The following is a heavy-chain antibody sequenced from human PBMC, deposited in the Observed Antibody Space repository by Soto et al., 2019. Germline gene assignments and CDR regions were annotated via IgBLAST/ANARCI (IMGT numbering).Heavy chain of an antibody. CDR1: GGSFSDYY. V-gene: IGHV4-34*01. CDR3: ARKFSGYDYDY. Sequence: QVQLQQWGAGLVKPSETLSLTCAVYGGSFSDYYWSWIRQPPGKGLEWIGEINHSGSTNYNPSLTSRVTLSVDTSKNQFSLKLSSVTAADTAVYYCARKFSGYDYDYWGQGTLVTVSS. D-gene: IGHD5-12*01. J-gene: IGHJ4*02. CDR2: INHSGST.